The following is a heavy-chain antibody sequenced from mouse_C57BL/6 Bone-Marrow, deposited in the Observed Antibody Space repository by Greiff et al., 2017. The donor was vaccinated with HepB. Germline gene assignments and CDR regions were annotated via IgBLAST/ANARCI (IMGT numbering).Heavy chain of an antibody. CDR3: VIYYYGSTPPHWYFDV. V-gene: IGHV1-11*01. CDR2: IYPVSGET. Sequence: VQLQQSGAELASPGASVTLSCKASGYTFTDHIMNWVNKRPGPGLEWIGRIYPVSGETNYNQKFMGKATFSVDRSSSTVYMVLTSLTAEDPAVYYCVIYYYGSTPPHWYFDVWGTGTTVTVSS. CDR1: GYTFTDHI. J-gene: IGHJ1*03. D-gene: IGHD1-1*01.